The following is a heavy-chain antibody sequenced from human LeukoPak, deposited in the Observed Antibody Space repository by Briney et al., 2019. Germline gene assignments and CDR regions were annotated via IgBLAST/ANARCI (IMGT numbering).Heavy chain of an antibody. D-gene: IGHD3-10*01. V-gene: IGHV3-30*02. J-gene: IGHJ4*02. CDR1: GFTFSSYG. CDR2: IRYDGSNK. Sequence: PGGSLRLSCAASGFTFSSYGMHWVRQAPGKGLEWVAFIRYDGSNKYYADSVKGRFTISRDNSKNTLYLQMNSLRAEDTAAYYCAKISHTTKRVRGVSTFDYWGQGTLVTVSS. CDR3: AKISHTTKRVRGVSTFDY.